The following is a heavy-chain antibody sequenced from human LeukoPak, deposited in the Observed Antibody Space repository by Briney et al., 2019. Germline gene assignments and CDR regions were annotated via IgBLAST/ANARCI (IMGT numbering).Heavy chain of an antibody. Sequence: ASVEVSCKASGYTFTGYYMHWVRQAPGQGLEWMGWINPNSGGTNYAQKFQGRVTMTRDTSISTAYMELSRLRSDDTAVYYCARGPPTIFGVVIMDYYYGMDVWGQGTTVTVSS. CDR1: GYTFTGYY. CDR3: ARGPPTIFGVVIMDYYYGMDV. V-gene: IGHV1-2*02. J-gene: IGHJ6*02. CDR2: INPNSGGT. D-gene: IGHD3-3*01.